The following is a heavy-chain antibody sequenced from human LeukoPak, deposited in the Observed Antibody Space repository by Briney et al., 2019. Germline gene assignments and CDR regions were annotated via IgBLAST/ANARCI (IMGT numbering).Heavy chain of an antibody. V-gene: IGHV4-59*08. Sequence: SETLSLTCTVSGGSISSYYWSWIRQPPGKGLEWIGYIYYSGSTNYNPSLKSRVTISVDTSKNQFSLKLSSVTAADTAVYYCARALSYCSSTSCYVGYYYYYMDVWGKGTTVTISS. CDR1: GGSISSYY. CDR3: ARALSYCSSTSCYVGYYYYYMDV. D-gene: IGHD2-2*01. J-gene: IGHJ6*03. CDR2: IYYSGST.